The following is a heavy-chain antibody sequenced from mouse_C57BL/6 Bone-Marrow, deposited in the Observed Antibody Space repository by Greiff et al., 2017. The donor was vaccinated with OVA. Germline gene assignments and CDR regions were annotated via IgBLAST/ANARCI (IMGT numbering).Heavy chain of an antibody. J-gene: IGHJ2*01. CDR2: ISYDGSN. V-gene: IGHV3-6*01. CDR3: ARVDFLITTVPYYFDY. Sequence: EVQLQESGPGLVKPSQSLSLTCSVTGYSITSGYYWNWIRQFPGNKLEWMGYISYDGSNNYNPSLKNRISITRDTSKNQFFLKLNSVTTEDTATYYCARVDFLITTVPYYFDYWGQGTTLTVSS. CDR1: GYSITSGYY. D-gene: IGHD1-1*01.